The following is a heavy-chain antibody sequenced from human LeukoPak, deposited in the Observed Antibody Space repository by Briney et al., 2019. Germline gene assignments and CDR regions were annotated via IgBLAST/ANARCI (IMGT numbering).Heavy chain of an antibody. J-gene: IGHJ4*02. Sequence: ASVKVSCKASGYTFTSYGISWVRQAPGQGLEWMGWINPNSGGTNYAQKFQGWVTMTRDTSISTAYMELGRLRSDDTAVYYCAREAVAGEFDYWGQGTLVTVSS. V-gene: IGHV1-2*04. CDR3: AREAVAGEFDY. CDR2: INPNSGGT. D-gene: IGHD6-19*01. CDR1: GYTFTSYG.